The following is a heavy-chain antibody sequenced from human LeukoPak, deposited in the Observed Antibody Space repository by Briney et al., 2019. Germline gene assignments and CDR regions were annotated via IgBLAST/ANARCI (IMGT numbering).Heavy chain of an antibody. V-gene: IGHV3-53*01. CDR1: GFTVGTNC. CDR2: IYAGGNT. D-gene: IGHD1-26*01. J-gene: IGHJ4*02. Sequence: PGGTLRLSCAASGFTVGTNCMTWVRQAPGKGLGRVSMIYAGGNTYYRDTVKLRFTNSRDNPKNTLYLQMNSLRAEDTAVYYCAKDRLVGAIGGELDYWGQGTLVTVSS. CDR3: AKDRLVGAIGGELDY.